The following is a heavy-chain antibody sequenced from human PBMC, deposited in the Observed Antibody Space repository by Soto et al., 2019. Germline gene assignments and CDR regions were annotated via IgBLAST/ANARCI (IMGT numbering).Heavy chain of an antibody. D-gene: IGHD4-17*01. Sequence: QVQLVESGGGVVQPGGSLRLSCTASGFTFTTFGIHWVRQAPGKGLEWVALISYDGHTKYYSDTVKGRFTISRDNYKNTLSLQMNRLRAEDTAVYYCAKDLQAYGDYNYYYYGMDVWGQGTTVSVSS. CDR3: AKDLQAYGDYNYYYYGMDV. CDR2: ISYDGHTK. V-gene: IGHV3-30*18. CDR1: GFTFTTFG. J-gene: IGHJ6*02.